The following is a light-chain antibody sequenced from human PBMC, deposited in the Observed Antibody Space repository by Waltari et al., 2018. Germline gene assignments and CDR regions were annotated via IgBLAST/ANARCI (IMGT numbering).Light chain of an antibody. CDR1: SSNLGGNF. V-gene: IGLV1-47*01. J-gene: IGLJ3*02. CDR2: KNN. CDR3: AAWDDNLTGPL. Sequence: SVLTQPPSASGTPGQTVTIPCSGSSSNLGGNFVYWYQQPPGMAPPLLIYKNNQRPSGVPDRFSGSKSGTSASLAISGLRSDDEAEYYCAAWDDNLTGPLFGGGTKVTVL.